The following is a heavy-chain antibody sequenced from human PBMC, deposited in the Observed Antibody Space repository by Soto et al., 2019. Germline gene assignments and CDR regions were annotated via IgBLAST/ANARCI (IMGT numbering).Heavy chain of an antibody. CDR3: ARVWGGAFDI. CDR1: GGSSSSHY. J-gene: IGHJ3*02. CDR2: IYYSGST. V-gene: IGHV4-59*11. D-gene: IGHD3-10*01. Sequence: TETLSLTCTVHGGSSSSHYWSWIRQPPGKGLEWIGYIYYSGSTNYNPSLKSRVTISVDTSKNQFSLKLSSVTAADTAVYYCARVWGGAFDIWGQGTMVT.